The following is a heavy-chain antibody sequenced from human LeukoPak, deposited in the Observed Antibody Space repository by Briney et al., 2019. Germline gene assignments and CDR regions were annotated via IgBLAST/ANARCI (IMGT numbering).Heavy chain of an antibody. CDR1: GGSFSGYY. Sequence: SETLSLTCAVYGGSFSGYYWSWIRQPPGKGLEWIGSIYYSGSTYYNPSLKSRVTISVDTSKNQFSLKLSSVTAADTAVYYCARIPRNNWFDPWGQGTLVTVSS. CDR2: IYYSGST. J-gene: IGHJ5*02. CDR3: ARIPRNNWFDP. D-gene: IGHD2-21*01. V-gene: IGHV4-34*01.